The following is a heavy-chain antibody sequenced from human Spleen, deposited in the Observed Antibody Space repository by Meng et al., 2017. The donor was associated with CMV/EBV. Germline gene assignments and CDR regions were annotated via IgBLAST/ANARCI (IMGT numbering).Heavy chain of an antibody. CDR3: AREQDHYSDTSDYYNWFDP. Sequence: CAGYYMHWVRQAPGQGLEWMGWSNPDSGGTNYAQKFQGRITMTRDTSISTAYMELSRLRSDDTALYYCAREQDHYSDTSDYYNWFDPWGQGTLVTVSS. CDR2: SNPDSGGT. J-gene: IGHJ5*02. D-gene: IGHD3-22*01. V-gene: IGHV1-2*02. CDR1: CAGYY.